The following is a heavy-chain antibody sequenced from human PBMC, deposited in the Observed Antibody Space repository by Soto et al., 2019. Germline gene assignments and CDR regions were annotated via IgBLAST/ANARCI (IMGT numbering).Heavy chain of an antibody. CDR3: AKRDTGSGSAQYYFDF. CDR2: LSSTGAST. J-gene: IGHJ4*02. V-gene: IGHV3-23*01. D-gene: IGHD3-10*01. Sequence: GGSLRLSCAASGFTFGTFAMSWVRQAPGKGLEWVSTLSSTGASTYYADSVKGRFTISRDTSKNTLYLQMNSLRAEDTAVYYCAKRDTGSGSAQYYFDFWGQGA. CDR1: GFTFGTFA.